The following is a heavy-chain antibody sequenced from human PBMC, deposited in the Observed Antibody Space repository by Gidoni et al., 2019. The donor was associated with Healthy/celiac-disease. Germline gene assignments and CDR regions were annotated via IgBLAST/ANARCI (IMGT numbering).Heavy chain of an antibody. CDR3: ARVSGGGYLLYYFDY. V-gene: IGHV4-4*02. Sequence: QAQLQESGPAPVRPSGTLSLPCAVSGGPVRSGNWWSWVRQPPGTVLEWVGEIYHSGSTNHNPSPKSRVTISVDKYKHHFSLKVSTVSAADTAVYYCARVSGGGYLLYYFDYWGQGTLVTVSS. J-gene: IGHJ4*02. D-gene: IGHD3-22*01. CDR2: IYHSGST. CDR1: GGPVRSGNW.